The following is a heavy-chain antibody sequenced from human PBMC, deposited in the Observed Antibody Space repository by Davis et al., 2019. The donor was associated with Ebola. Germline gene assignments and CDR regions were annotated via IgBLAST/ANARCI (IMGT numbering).Heavy chain of an antibody. V-gene: IGHV3-15*07. Sequence: LSLTCAVSGVTFSDAWMNWVRQAPGKGLEWVGRIKSKTDGGTTDYAAPVKGRFTISRDDSKSTLYLQMASLKTEDTAVYYCTTDRWLYYSYYGMNVWGQGTTVTVSS. J-gene: IGHJ6*02. D-gene: IGHD5-24*01. CDR3: TTDRWLYYSYYGMNV. CDR2: IKSKTDGGTT. CDR1: GVTFSDAW.